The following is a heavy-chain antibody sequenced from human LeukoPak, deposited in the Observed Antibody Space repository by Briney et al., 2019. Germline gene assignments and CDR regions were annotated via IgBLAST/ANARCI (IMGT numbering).Heavy chain of an antibody. D-gene: IGHD3-22*01. CDR3: ARAKEDYYDSSGYNYWFDP. J-gene: IGHJ5*02. CDR2: INHSGST. V-gene: IGHV4-38-2*01. Sequence: SETQSLTCAVSGYSITSGYYWGWIRPPPGKGLEWIGEINHSGSTNYNPSLKSRVTISVDTSKNQFSLKLSSVTAADTAVYYCARAKEDYYDSSGYNYWFDPWGQGTLVTVSS. CDR1: GYSITSGYY.